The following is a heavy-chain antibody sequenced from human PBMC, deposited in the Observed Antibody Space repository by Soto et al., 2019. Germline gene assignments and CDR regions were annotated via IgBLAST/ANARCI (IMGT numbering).Heavy chain of an antibody. CDR2: IRSKAYRGTR. J-gene: IGHJ6*02. CDR3: SKILDYYDSSGKNYYYYYGMDV. CDR1: GFAFGDYA. Sequence: GGSLRLSCTASGFAFGDYAMSWFRQAPGKGLEWVGFIRSKAYRGTRAYAASVKDRFTISRDDSYSIAYLQMNSLKTEDTAVYYCSKILDYYDSSGKNYYYYYGMDVWGQGTTVTVSS. D-gene: IGHD3-22*01. V-gene: IGHV3-49*03.